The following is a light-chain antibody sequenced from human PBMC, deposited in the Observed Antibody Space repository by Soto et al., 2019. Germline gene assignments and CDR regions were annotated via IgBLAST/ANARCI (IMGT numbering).Light chain of an antibody. V-gene: IGKV3-20*01. CDR1: QSVTSGY. CDR3: QHYSSSPPAIT. Sequence: EIVLTQSPGTLSLSPGERATLSCRASQSVTSGYLAWYQQQPNQAPRLLIYGASYRATDIPDRFSGGGSGTDFTLTIRRLEPEDFEVYYCQHYSSSPPAITFGQGTRLEIK. J-gene: IGKJ5*01. CDR2: GAS.